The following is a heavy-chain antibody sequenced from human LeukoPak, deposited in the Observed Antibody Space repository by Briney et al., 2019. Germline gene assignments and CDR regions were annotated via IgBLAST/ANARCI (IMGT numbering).Heavy chain of an antibody. CDR3: ARDSYGSGSPHYYYYYGMDV. J-gene: IGHJ6*04. Sequence: GGTLRLSRAVSVFSLSSYWMSGVCQAPRRGRERGFNIKKDGSEKYYVDSVKGRFTISRDNAKNSLYLQMNSLRADDTAVYYCARDSYGSGSPHYYYYYGMDVWGKGTTVTVSS. CDR2: IKKDGSEK. CDR1: VFSLSSYW. V-gene: IGHV3-7*03. D-gene: IGHD3-10*01.